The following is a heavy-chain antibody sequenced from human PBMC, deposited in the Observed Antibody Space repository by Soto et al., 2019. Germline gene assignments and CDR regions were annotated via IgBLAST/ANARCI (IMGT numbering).Heavy chain of an antibody. V-gene: IGHV3-74*01. CDR3: ARVYYYDSRSSSVTWFDL. D-gene: IGHD3-22*01. CDR1: EFTFSKYW. CDR2: INMDGTKT. J-gene: IGHJ5*02. Sequence: GGSLRLSCVASEFTFSKYWMHWVRQAPGKGLVWVSRINMDGTKTAYADSVKGRFTVSRDNANNTLYLQMNSLGVEDTAVYYCARVYYYDSRSSSVTWFDLWGQGTLDTVYS.